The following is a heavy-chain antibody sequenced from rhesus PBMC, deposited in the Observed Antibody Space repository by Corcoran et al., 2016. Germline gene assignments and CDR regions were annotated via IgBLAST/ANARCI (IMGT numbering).Heavy chain of an antibody. CDR2: ILPIDPDT. D-gene: IGHD6-25*01. J-gene: IGHJ4*01. CDR1: GYSFTSYW. CDR3: AKEGYSGSWN. V-gene: IGHV5-2*01. Sequence: EVQLVQSGAEVKRPGESLKISCKTSGYSFTSYWISWVRQMPGKGLEWMGSILPIDPDTRTSPSFPGKVTISADKSSRTPYLQGSRLKASDSATYYCAKEGYSGSWNWGQGVLVTVSS.